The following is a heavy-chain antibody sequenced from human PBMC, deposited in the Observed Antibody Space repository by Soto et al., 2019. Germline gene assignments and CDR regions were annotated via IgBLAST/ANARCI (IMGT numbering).Heavy chain of an antibody. Sequence: WALRLSCAASGFTFSSYGMHWVRQAPGKGLEWVAVISYDGSNKYYADSVKGRFTISRDNSKNTLYLQMNSLRAEDTAVYYCAKEATMVRFNYYYGMDVWGQGTTVTVYS. J-gene: IGHJ6*02. CDR1: GFTFSSYG. CDR2: ISYDGSNK. V-gene: IGHV3-30*18. D-gene: IGHD3-10*01. CDR3: AKEATMVRFNYYYGMDV.